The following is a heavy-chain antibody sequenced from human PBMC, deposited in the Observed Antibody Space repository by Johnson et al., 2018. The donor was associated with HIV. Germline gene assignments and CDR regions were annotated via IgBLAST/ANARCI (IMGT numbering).Heavy chain of an antibody. D-gene: IGHD6-13*01. V-gene: IGHV3-30*02. CDR2: IRYDGTNK. J-gene: IGHJ3*02. CDR3: ATRQQLVPGAFDI. Sequence: VQLVESGGGVVQPGGSLRLSCEASGFMFSSYGIHWIRQAPGKGLEWVSFIRYDGTNKNYADSVKGRFTTSRDNSKNPLYLQMNSLRAEDTAVYYCATRQQLVPGAFDIWGQGTMVTVSS. CDR1: GFMFSSYG.